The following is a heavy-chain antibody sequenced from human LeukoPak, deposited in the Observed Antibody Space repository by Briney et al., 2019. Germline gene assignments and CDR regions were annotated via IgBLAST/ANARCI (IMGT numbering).Heavy chain of an antibody. CDR3: ARGWDDSYYNYMDV. D-gene: IGHD1-26*01. Sequence: ASVKVSCKASGYIFTTHEINWVRQATGQGLEWLAWMNPHNGNIGYAQKFQGRVTLTRNTSISTAYLELSRLRSEDTAVYYCARGWDDSYYNYMDVWGKGTTVTVSS. CDR2: MNPHNGNI. CDR1: GYIFTTHE. V-gene: IGHV1-8*03. J-gene: IGHJ6*03.